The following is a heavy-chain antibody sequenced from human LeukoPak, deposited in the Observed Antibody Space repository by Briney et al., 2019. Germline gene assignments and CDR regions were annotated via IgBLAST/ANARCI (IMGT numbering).Heavy chain of an antibody. Sequence: ASVKGSCKASGYTFTGYYVHWVRQAPGQGLEWMGWINPNSGGTNYAQKFQGWVTMTRDTSTSTVHMELSGLRSEDTAVYYCARNQEGFDYWGQGTLVTVSS. J-gene: IGHJ4*02. CDR2: INPNSGGT. CDR1: GYTFTGYY. CDR3: ARNQEGFDY. V-gene: IGHV1-2*04.